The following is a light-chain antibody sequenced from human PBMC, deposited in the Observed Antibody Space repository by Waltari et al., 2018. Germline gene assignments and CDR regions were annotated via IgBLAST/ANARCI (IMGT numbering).Light chain of an antibody. Sequence: QSVLTQPPSASGTPGQRVTISCSGSSSNIGSNTVNWYQQLPGTAPKLLIYSNNQRPSGVPDRFSGSKSGTSASLAISALQSEDEADYYCAAWDDSLNGYVFGTGTTVTV. CDR1: SSNIGSNT. V-gene: IGLV1-44*01. CDR2: SNN. J-gene: IGLJ1*01. CDR3: AAWDDSLNGYV.